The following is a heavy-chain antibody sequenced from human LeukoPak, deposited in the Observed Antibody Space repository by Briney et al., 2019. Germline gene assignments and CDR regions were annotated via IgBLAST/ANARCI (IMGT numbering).Heavy chain of an antibody. J-gene: IGHJ4*02. Sequence: GGSLRLSCAASGFTFSSYAMSWVRQAPGKGLEWVGRIKSKTDGGTTDYAAPVKGRFTISRDDSKNTLYLQMNSLKTKDTAVYYCTTAFDDSSDYWGQGTLVTVSS. CDR1: GFTFSSYA. D-gene: IGHD3-22*01. CDR2: IKSKTDGGTT. V-gene: IGHV3-15*01. CDR3: TTAFDDSSDY.